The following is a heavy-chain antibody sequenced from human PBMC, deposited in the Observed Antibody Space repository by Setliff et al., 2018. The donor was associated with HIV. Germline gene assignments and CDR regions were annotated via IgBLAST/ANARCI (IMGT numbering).Heavy chain of an antibody. CDR3: ARDMMRWLVMVPGATRGYFDA. V-gene: IGHV4-34*01. Sequence: PSETLSLTCAVYGESLSGYYWSWIRQPPGKGLEWIGDITHTRATNYNPSLESRATISVDTSMNYLSLNLTSVTAADTAVYFCARDMMRWLVMVPGATRGYFDAWGQGALVTVSS. J-gene: IGHJ4*02. CDR2: ITHTRAT. D-gene: IGHD3-16*01. CDR1: GESLSGYY.